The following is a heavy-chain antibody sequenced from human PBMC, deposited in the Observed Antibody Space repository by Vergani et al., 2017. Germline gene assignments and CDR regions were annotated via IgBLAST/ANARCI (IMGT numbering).Heavy chain of an antibody. CDR1: ADSISSGSYY. CDR2: IYYSGLT. V-gene: IGHV4-39*01. Sequence: QLQLQQSGPGLVKPSETLFLTCTVSADSISSGSYYWGWIRQPPGKSLEWIGSIYYSGLTYYNPSLKSRVAISVETSKNQFSLKGTSVTAADTAVYFCARQRPGSGWSPGDFDDWGQGILVTVSS. D-gene: IGHD6-19*01. CDR3: ARQRPGSGWSPGDFDD. J-gene: IGHJ4*02.